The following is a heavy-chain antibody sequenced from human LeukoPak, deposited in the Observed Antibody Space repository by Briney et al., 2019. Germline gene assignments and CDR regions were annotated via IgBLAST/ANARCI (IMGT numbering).Heavy chain of an antibody. CDR3: AKDFYGRTYYYDSSGYPNYFDY. Sequence: GGSLRLSCAASGFTFSSYAMSWVRQAPGKGLEWVSAISGSGGSTYYADSVKGRFTISRDNSKNTPYLQMNGLRAEDTAVYYCAKDFYGRTYYYDSSGYPNYFDYWGQGTLVTVSS. CDR1: GFTFSSYA. J-gene: IGHJ4*02. CDR2: ISGSGGST. V-gene: IGHV3-23*01. D-gene: IGHD3-22*01.